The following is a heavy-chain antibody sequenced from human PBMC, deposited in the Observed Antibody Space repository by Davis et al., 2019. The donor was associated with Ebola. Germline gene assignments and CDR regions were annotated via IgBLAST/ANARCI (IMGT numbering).Heavy chain of an antibody. Sequence: AASVKVSCKASGYTFTSYDINWVRQATGQGLEWMGWMNPNSGNTGYAQKFQGRVTMTRNTSISTAYMELSSLRSEDTAVYYCAADHRYCSGGSCSTYAFDIWGQGTMVTVSS. D-gene: IGHD2-15*01. J-gene: IGHJ3*02. CDR1: GYTFTSYD. CDR2: MNPNSGNT. V-gene: IGHV1-8*01. CDR3: AADHRYCSGGSCSTYAFDI.